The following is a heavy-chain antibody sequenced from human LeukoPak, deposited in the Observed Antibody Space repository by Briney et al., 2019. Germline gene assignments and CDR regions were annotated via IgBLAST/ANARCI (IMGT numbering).Heavy chain of an antibody. CDR2: MNPNSGNT. Sequence: GASVKVSCKASGYTFTSYDINWVRQATGQGLEWMGWMNPNSGNTGYAQKFQGRVTMTEDTSTDTAYMELSSLRSEDTAVYYCATGPPRYCSGGSCAFDYWGQGTLVTVSS. J-gene: IGHJ4*02. D-gene: IGHD2-15*01. V-gene: IGHV1-8*01. CDR3: ATGPPRYCSGGSCAFDY. CDR1: GYTFTSYD.